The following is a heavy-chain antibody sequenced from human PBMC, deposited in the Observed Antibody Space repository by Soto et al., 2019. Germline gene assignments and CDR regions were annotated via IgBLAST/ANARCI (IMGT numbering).Heavy chain of an antibody. D-gene: IGHD2-15*01. J-gene: IGHJ5*02. CDR3: ARADIVA. V-gene: IGHV1-3*01. CDR2: INAGNGNT. CDR1: GYTFTSYG. Sequence: ASVKVSCKASGYTFTSYGISWVRQAPGQRLEWMGWINAGNGNTKYSQKFQGRVTITRDTSASTAYMELSSLRSEDTAVYYCARADIVAWGQGTLVNVSS.